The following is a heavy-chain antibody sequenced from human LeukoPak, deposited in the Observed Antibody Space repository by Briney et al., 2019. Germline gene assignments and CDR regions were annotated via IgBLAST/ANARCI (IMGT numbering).Heavy chain of an antibody. J-gene: IGHJ4*02. CDR1: GFPFSSYA. CDR3: AKGTRSSSWVFDY. Sequence: AGGSLRLSCAASGFPFSSYAMSWVRQAPGKGLEWVSAISGSGGSTYYPASVKGRFPISRDNSKDTLYLQMNSLRAEDTAVYYCAKGTRSSSWVFDYWGQGTLVTVSS. CDR2: ISGSGGST. D-gene: IGHD6-13*01. V-gene: IGHV3-23*01.